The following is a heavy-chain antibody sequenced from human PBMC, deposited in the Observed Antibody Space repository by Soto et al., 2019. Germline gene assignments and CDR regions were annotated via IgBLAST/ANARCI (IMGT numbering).Heavy chain of an antibody. Sequence: GESLKISCKGSGYSFTSYWIGWVRQMPGKGLEWMGIIYPGDSDTRYSPSFQGQVTISADKSISTAYLQWSSLKASDTAMYYCARTDTAMVYYHYYGMDVRGQGTTVTVSS. CDR2: IYPGDSDT. J-gene: IGHJ6*02. D-gene: IGHD5-18*01. CDR1: GYSFTSYW. V-gene: IGHV5-51*01. CDR3: ARTDTAMVYYHYYGMDV.